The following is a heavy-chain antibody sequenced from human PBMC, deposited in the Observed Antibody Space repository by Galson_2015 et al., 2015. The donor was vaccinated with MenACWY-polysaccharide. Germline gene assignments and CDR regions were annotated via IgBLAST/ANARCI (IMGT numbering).Heavy chain of an antibody. V-gene: IGHV3-30-3*01. CDR2: VANDENNK. D-gene: IGHD4-23*01. CDR3: ARGYTNNWDDGGYVDC. J-gene: IGHJ4*01. CDR1: GFTLTSYA. Sequence: SLRLSCAASGFTLTSYAMHWVRQAPGKGLEWVAVVANDENNKFYADSVKGRFTISRDNSKRTLFLQMNSLRTEDTAVYYCARGYTNNWDDGGYVDCCSHRSLVTVSS.